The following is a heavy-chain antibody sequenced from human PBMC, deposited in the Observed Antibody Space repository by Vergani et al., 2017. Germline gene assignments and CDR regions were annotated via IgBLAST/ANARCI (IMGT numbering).Heavy chain of an antibody. CDR2: ISWDGGST. D-gene: IGHD6-13*01. J-gene: IGHJ4*02. CDR3: AKDDIAAEYGLDY. V-gene: IGHV3-43D*03. Sequence: EVQLVESGGVVVQPGGSLRLSCAASGFTFDDYAMHWVRQAPGKCLEWVSLISWDGGSTYYADSVKGRFTISRDNSKNSLYLQMNSLRAEDTALYYCAKDDIAAEYGLDYWGQGTLVTVSS. CDR1: GFTFDDYA.